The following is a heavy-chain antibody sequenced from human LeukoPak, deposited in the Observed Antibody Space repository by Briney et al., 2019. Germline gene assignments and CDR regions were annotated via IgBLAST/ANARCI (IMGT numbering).Heavy chain of an antibody. D-gene: IGHD2-2*01. Sequence: SETLSLTCTVSGGSISSSSYYWGWIRQPPGKGLEWIGSIYYSGSTYYNPSLKSRVTISVDTSKNQFSLKLSSVTAADTAVYYCARLSASRCSSTSCYGRYYYYYMDVWGKGTTVTISS. J-gene: IGHJ6*03. CDR3: ARLSASRCSSTSCYGRYYYYYMDV. CDR2: IYYSGST. CDR1: GGSISSSSYY. V-gene: IGHV4-39*07.